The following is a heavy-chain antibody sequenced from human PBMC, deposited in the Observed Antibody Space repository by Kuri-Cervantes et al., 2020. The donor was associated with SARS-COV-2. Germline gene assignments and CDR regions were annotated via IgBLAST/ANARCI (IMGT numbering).Heavy chain of an antibody. CDR1: GFSLNTSGMC. CDR3: ARVQATTVIADF. CDR2: IDWDDDK. J-gene: IGHJ4*02. V-gene: IGHV2-70*11. D-gene: IGHD4-11*01. Sequence: SDTTMVKPTQTLTQTCTSSGFSLNTSGMCVSWIRQPQGKALEWLSRIDWDDDKYYITSLRTRLTISKDTSKNQVVLTMTNVDPVDTAIYYCARVQATTVIADFWGQGTLVTVSS.